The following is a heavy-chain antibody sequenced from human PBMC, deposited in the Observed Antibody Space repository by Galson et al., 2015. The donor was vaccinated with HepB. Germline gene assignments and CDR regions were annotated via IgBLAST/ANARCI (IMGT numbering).Heavy chain of an antibody. CDR3: ARRWFGDTTFDY. V-gene: IGHV1-18*01. CDR1: GYTFIDYG. D-gene: IGHD3-10*01. CDR2: ISAYNGNT. Sequence: SVKVSCKASGYTFIDYGISWVRQAPGQGLEWMGWISAYNGNTNYAQKFQGRVTMTTDTSTSTAYMELRSLRSDDTAVYYCARRWFGDTTFDYWGQGTLVTVSS. J-gene: IGHJ4*02.